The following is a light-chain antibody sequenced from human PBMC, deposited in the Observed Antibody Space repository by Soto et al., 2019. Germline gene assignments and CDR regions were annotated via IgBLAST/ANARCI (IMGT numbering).Light chain of an antibody. CDR2: DAS. CDR1: QSVSSY. V-gene: IGKV3-11*01. Sequence: EIVLTQSAAALSFSPLERATLSCIASQSVSSYLAWYQQKPGQAPRLLIYDASNRATGIPARFSGSGSGTDFTLTISSLEPEDFAVYYCQQRSNWPPITFGQGTRLEIK. J-gene: IGKJ5*01. CDR3: QQRSNWPPIT.